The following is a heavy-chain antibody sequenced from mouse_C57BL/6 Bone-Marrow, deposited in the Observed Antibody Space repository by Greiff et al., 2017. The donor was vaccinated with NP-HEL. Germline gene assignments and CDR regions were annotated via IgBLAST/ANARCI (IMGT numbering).Heavy chain of an antibody. D-gene: IGHD1-1*01. J-gene: IGHJ4*01. Sequence: VQRVESGPGLVAPSQSLSITCTVSGFSLTSYGVHWVRQPPGKGLEWLVVIWSDGSTTYNSALKSRLSISKDNSKSQVFLKMNSLQTDDTAMYYCARHGTTVVDYYAMDYWGQGTSVTVSS. CDR3: ARHGTTVVDYYAMDY. CDR1: GFSLTSYG. V-gene: IGHV2-6-1*01. CDR2: IWSDGST.